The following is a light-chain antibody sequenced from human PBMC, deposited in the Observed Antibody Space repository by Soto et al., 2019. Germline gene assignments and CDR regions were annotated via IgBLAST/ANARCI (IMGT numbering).Light chain of an antibody. J-gene: IGLJ1*01. V-gene: IGLV2-14*01. Sequence: QSVLTQPASVSGPPGQSITISCTGTSSDVGAYNYVSWYQQHPGKAPKLMIYEVSNRPSGVSNRFSGSKSRNTASLTISGLQAEDEADYYCSSYISSSTLVFGTGTKVTVL. CDR2: EVS. CDR3: SSYISSSTLV. CDR1: SSDVGAYNY.